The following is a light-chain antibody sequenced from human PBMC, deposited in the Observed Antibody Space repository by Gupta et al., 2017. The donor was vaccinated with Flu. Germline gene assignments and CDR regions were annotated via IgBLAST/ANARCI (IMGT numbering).Light chain of an antibody. CDR3: QTYDNSNWV. Sequence: NFMLTQPHSVSESPGKTVTISCTRSSGSIASNYVQWYQQRPGSAPTTVIYENNHRLSGVPDRFSGSIYVSSNSASLTISGVKTEDEDEYYCQTYDNSNWVFGGGTKLTVL. V-gene: IGLV6-57*03. CDR1: SGSIASNY. J-gene: IGLJ3*02. CDR2: ENN.